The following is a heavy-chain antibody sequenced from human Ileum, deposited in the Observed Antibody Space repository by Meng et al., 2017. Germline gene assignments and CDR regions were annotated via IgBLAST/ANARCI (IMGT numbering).Heavy chain of an antibody. J-gene: IGHJ3*02. CDR3: AREWMGAYDI. V-gene: IGHV4-4*07. CDR2: VYARGST. CDR1: GGSISTYS. D-gene: IGHD5-12*01. Sequence: SETLSLTCTVSGGSISTYSWSWIRQPAGKGREWIGRVYARGSTNYNPFFESRVSMSVDTSKNQFSLRLTSVTAADTAVYFCAREWMGAYDIWGQGTMVTVSS.